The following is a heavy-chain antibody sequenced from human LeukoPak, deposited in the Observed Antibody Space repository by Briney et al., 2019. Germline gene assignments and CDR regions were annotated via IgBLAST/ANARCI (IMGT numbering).Heavy chain of an antibody. Sequence: SETLSLTCIVSGGSISSNYWSWIRQPPGKGLEWIGYIYYSGSTNYKPSLKSRVTISVDTSKTQLSLKLNSVTAADTAVYYCARAFSSSWYEYYFDYWGQGTLVTVSS. CDR1: GGSISSNY. CDR3: ARAFSSSWYEYYFDY. CDR2: IYYSGST. V-gene: IGHV4-59*08. J-gene: IGHJ4*02. D-gene: IGHD6-13*01.